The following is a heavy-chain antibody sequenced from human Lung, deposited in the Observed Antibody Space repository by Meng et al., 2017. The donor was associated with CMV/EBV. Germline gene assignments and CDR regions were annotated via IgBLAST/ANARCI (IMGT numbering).Heavy chain of an antibody. CDR1: VHSFIDYD. CDR2: INSYGGGT. D-gene: IGHD2-2*03. V-gene: IGHV1-2*06. CDR3: ARDGSLNGPNYYYYNGVAV. Sequence: SXXVSXKASVHSFIDYDIHWVRRAPGQGLEWMGRINSYGGGTNYAQQFRGRVTMTRDTSTDTAYMELSRLTSDDTAVYYCARDGSLNGPNYYYYNGVAVWG. J-gene: IGHJ6*02.